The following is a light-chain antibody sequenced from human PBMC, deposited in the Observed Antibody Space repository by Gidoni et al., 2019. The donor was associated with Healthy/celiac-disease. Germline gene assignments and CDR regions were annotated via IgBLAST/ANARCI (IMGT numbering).Light chain of an antibody. Sequence: DIQLIQSPSFLSASVGERVTITCRASQSISSYLAWYKQKPGNAPQLLIYAASTWQSGVPTRFSGSGTGTEFTLTISSLQLEDFATYYYQQRKSYPRIFTFGHXTKVDIK. CDR3: QQRKSYPRIFT. V-gene: IGKV1-9*01. J-gene: IGKJ3*01. CDR2: AAS. CDR1: QSISSY.